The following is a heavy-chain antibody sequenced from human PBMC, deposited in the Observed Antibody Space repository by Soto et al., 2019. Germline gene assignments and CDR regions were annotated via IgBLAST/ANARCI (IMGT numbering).Heavy chain of an antibody. Sequence: SVKVSSKATGYHFSSYYTHWVRQAPGQELEWMGIINPSGGSTSYAQKFQGRVITTRDTSTSTVYMELSSLRSEDTAVSYCGSVMSTVIWDSFDIHRQRPMFTV. V-gene: IGHV1-46*01. J-gene: IGHJ3*02. D-gene: IGHD4-17*01. CDR1: GYHFSSYY. CDR2: INPSGGST. CDR3: GSVMSTVIWDSFDI.